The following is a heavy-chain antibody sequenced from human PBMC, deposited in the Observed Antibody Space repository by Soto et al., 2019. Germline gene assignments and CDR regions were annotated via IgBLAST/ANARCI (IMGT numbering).Heavy chain of an antibody. J-gene: IGHJ6*04. CDR1: GYTFTGQY. V-gene: IGHV1-2*02. CDR3: ASESSGITLYGIDV. D-gene: IGHD1-7*01. CDR2: INPNSGDT. Sequence: ASVKVSCKASGYTFTGQYMHWVRQAPGQGLEWMGWINPNSGDTNYAQKFQGRVTMTRDTSIGTAYMELSSLRSNETAIYYCASESSGITLYGIDVWGKGTTVTVSS.